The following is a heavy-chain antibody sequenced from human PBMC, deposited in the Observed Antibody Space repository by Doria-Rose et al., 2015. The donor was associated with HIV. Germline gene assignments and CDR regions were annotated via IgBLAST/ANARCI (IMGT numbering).Heavy chain of an antibody. CDR3: ARDPTSISAPGVRGAFDI. V-gene: IGHV4-61*08. CDR2: IYYSGNT. CDR1: GDSASSPDYF. J-gene: IGHJ3*02. D-gene: IGHD6-6*01. Sequence: QVQLQESGPGLVKPSETLSLTCTVSGDSASSPDYFWSWIRQPPGKGLEWVGYIYYSGNTNYNPSLESRVTISLDTSKDQFSLKLRSVTAADTAVYYCARDPTSISAPGVRGAFDIWGRGTMVTVSS.